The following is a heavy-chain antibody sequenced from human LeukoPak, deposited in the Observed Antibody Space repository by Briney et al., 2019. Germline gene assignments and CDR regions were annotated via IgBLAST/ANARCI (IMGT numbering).Heavy chain of an antibody. CDR2: IKSKTDGGTT. D-gene: IGHD4-17*01. Sequence: GGSLRLSCAASGFTFSNAWMSWVRQAPGKGLEWVGRIKSKTDGGTTDYAAPVKGRFTIPRDDSKNTLYLQMNSLKTEDTAVYYCTVRGETTVTTVDYWGQGTLVTVSS. CDR3: TVRGETTVTTVDY. J-gene: IGHJ4*02. V-gene: IGHV3-15*01. CDR1: GFTFSNAW.